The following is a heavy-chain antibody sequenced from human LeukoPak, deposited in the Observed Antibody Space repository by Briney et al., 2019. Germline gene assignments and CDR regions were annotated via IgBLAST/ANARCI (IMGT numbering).Heavy chain of an antibody. CDR2: INQDGSNT. CDR3: ARDLHWGASDY. D-gene: IGHD1-26*01. J-gene: IGHJ4*02. Sequence: PGGSLRLSCAASGFSFSSHWMHWVRQVPGKGLVWVSRINQDGSNTFYADSVKGRFTTSRDNAKNTLYLQMNGLGVEDTAVYYCARDLHWGASDYWGQGTLVTVSS. V-gene: IGHV3-74*01. CDR1: GFSFSSHW.